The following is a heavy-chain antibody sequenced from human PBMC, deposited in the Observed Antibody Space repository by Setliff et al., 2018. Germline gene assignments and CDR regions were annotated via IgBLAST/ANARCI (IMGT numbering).Heavy chain of an antibody. D-gene: IGHD2-15*01. CDR1: GFTFSNHW. J-gene: IGHJ4*02. Sequence: GGSLRLSCAMSGFTFSNHWMHWLRQAPGEGLVWVSRIRNDGSATKYADFVKGRCTISRDNYKNTLYLQTNSLRPEDTAVYYCARTCSGSGCYAALESWGQGTPVTVSS. V-gene: IGHV3-74*01. CDR2: IRNDGSAT. CDR3: ARTCSGSGCYAALES.